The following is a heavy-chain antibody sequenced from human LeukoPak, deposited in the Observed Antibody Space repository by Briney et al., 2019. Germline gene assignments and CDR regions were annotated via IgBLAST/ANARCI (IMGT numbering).Heavy chain of an antibody. D-gene: IGHD4-17*01. J-gene: IGHJ4*02. CDR2: IYYSGST. V-gene: IGHV4-31*03. CDR1: GGSISSGDYY. Sequence: PSQTLSLTCTVSGGSISSGDYYWSWIRQHPGKGLEWIGYIYYSGSTYYNPSLKSRVTISVDTSKNQFSLKLTSVTVADTAVYYCARVSNGDYAYWGQGTLVTVSS. CDR3: ARVSNGDYAY.